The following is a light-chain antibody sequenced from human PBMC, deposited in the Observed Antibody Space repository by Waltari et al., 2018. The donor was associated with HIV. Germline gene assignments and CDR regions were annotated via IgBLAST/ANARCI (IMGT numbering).Light chain of an antibody. V-gene: IGKV1-39*01. CDR2: SAS. CDR1: QMIDTY. CDR3: QHTYRTPDT. J-gene: IGKJ2*01. Sequence: DIQMTQSPLSLSASVGDRVTISCRASQMIDTYLNWYVLKPGKAPKLLIYSASSLRTGVPSRCSASGSGTDFTLTINSLQPDDSATYYCQHTYRTPDTIGQGTKLEIK.